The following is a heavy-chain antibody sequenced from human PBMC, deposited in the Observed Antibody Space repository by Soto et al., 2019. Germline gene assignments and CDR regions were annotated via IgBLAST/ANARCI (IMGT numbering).Heavy chain of an antibody. Sequence: QITLKESGPTLVKPTETLTLTCTFSGFSLTTSGVGVGWIRQPPGKALEWLALIYWDDDKLYSPSLKSRLSISKDISKKQVVLTMTNMDPVDTGTYYCAHRPVAAGEKGFDPWCQGTLVSVSS. CDR2: IYWDDDK. CDR3: AHRPVAAGEKGFDP. V-gene: IGHV2-5*02. CDR1: GFSLTTSGVG. D-gene: IGHD6-13*01. J-gene: IGHJ5*02.